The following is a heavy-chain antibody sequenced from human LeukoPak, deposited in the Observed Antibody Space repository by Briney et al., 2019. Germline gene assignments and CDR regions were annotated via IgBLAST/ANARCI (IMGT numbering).Heavy chain of an antibody. D-gene: IGHD5-18*01. CDR2: IYHRGST. J-gene: IGHJ5*02. Sequence: SETLSLTCAVSGGSISSGGYSWSWIRQPPGKGLEWIGYIYHRGSTYYNPSLKSRVTISVDRSKNQFSLKLSSVTAADTAVYYCAREIGYSYGNWFDPWGQGTLVTVSS. CDR3: AREIGYSYGNWFDP. CDR1: GGSISSGGYS. V-gene: IGHV4-30-2*01.